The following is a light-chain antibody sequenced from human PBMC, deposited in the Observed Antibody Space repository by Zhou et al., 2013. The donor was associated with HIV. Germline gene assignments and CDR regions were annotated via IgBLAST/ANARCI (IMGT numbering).Light chain of an antibody. V-gene: IGKV3-11*01. J-gene: IGKJ5*01. CDR2: DAS. Sequence: EIVLAQSPGTLSLSPGVRATLSCRASQSVGTSLAWYQQKPGQAPRLLIYDASNRASGIPASFSGRGSGTDFTLTISSLEPEDFAVYYCQQRNSWPITFGQGTRLEIK. CDR1: QSVGTS. CDR3: QQRNSWPIT.